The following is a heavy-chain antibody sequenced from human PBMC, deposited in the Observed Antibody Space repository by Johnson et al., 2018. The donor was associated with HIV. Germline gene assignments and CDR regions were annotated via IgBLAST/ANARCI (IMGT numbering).Heavy chain of an antibody. J-gene: IGHJ3*02. CDR2: FYSDGST. Sequence: VQLVESGGGLVQPGGSLRLSCAASGFTVNSNYMSWVRQAPGKGLEWVSIFYSDGSTYYADSVKGRFTISRDNAKNSLYLQMNSLRAEDTAIYYCAKIEYISSWKAFDIWGQGTMVTVSS. D-gene: IGHD6-13*01. CDR3: AKIEYISSWKAFDI. CDR1: GFTVNSNY. V-gene: IGHV3-66*01.